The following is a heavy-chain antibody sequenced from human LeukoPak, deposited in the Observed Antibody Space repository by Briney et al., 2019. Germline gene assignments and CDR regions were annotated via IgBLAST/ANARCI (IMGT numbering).Heavy chain of an antibody. CDR3: ARRAVETRFDP. V-gene: IGHV7-4-1*02. D-gene: IGHD5-24*01. Sequence: ASVKVSCKASGYTFTSYGISWVRQAPGQGLEWMGWINTNTGNPTYAQGFTGRFVFSLDTSVSTAYLQISSLKAEDTAVYYCARRAVETRFDPWGQGTLVTVSS. CDR2: INTNTGNP. J-gene: IGHJ5*02. CDR1: GYTFTSYG.